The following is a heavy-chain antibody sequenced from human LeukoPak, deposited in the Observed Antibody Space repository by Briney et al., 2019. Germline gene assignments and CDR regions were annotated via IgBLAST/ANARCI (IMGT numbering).Heavy chain of an antibody. Sequence: GGSLRLSCAPSGFTFSSYAMSWVRQAPGKGLEWVSGITDSGGITNYADSVKGRFTMSRDNAKNMLYLQMSSLRVEDTAVYYCAREDSGSFDYWGQGTLVTVSS. CDR3: AREDSGSFDY. CDR2: ITDSGGIT. V-gene: IGHV3-23*01. J-gene: IGHJ4*02. CDR1: GFTFSSYA. D-gene: IGHD1-26*01.